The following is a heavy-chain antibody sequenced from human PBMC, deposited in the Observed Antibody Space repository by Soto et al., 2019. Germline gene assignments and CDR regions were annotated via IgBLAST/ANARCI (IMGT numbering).Heavy chain of an antibody. CDR3: ARGGREFSGSSYYFDY. D-gene: IGHD1-26*01. J-gene: IGHJ4*02. CDR1: GGSISSYY. CDR2: IYYSGST. Sequence: PSETLSLTCTVSGGSISSYYWSWIRQPPGKGLVLIGYIYYSGSTNYIPSLKSRVTISVDTSKNQFSLKLSSVTAADTAVYYCARGGREFSGSSYYFDYWGQGTLVTVSS. V-gene: IGHV4-59*01.